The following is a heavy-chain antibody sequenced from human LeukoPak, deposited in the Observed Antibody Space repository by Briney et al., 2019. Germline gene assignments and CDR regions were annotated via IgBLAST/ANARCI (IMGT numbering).Heavy chain of an antibody. D-gene: IGHD3-16*01. CDR2: IYYSGST. Sequence: PSETLSLTRTVSGGSINSYYWSWIRQPPGRGLEWIGDIYYSGSTIYNPSLKSRVTISVDTSKNQFSLNLRSVTAADTAVYYCARIDYATFDCWGPGTLVTVPS. CDR1: GGSINSYY. J-gene: IGHJ4*02. CDR3: ARIDYATFDC. V-gene: IGHV4-59*01.